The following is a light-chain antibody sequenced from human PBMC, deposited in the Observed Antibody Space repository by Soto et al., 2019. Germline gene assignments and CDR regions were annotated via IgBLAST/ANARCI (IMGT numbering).Light chain of an antibody. CDR2: GTS. Sequence: EIVLTQSPATLSLSPGERATLSCRASQSVSSTYLGWYQQQPGQPPRLLMSGTSNRATGTPDRFSGSGSGTEFTLTISSLQHDDFATYYCQHYNSYSEAFGQGTKVDIK. CDR3: QHYNSYSEA. CDR1: QSVSSTY. V-gene: IGKV3-20*01. J-gene: IGKJ1*01.